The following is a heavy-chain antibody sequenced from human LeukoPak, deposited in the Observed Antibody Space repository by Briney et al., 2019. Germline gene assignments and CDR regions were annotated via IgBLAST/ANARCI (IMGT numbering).Heavy chain of an antibody. V-gene: IGHV3-66*01. CDR2: IYSGGSA. CDR3: ASPRRFDLGFAFNL. CDR1: GFTVSSNY. J-gene: IGHJ3*01. D-gene: IGHD3-9*01. Sequence: GGSLRLSCSASGFTVSSNYMNWVRQAPGKGLEWVSVIYSGGSAYYADSVKGRFTISRDNSKNTLYLQMNSLRADDTAVYYCASPRRFDLGFAFNLWGQGTMVTVSS.